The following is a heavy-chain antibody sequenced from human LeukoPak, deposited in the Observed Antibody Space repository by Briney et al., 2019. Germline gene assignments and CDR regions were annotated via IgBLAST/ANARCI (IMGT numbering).Heavy chain of an antibody. D-gene: IGHD3-16*01. CDR1: GFTFSNYV. V-gene: IGHV3-23*01. CDR3: ATEGVWGSFAYYFDY. Sequence: GGSLRLSCAASGFTFSNYVMSWVRQAPGKGLEWVSAISGPGATTYYANSVKGRFTISRDNSKNTLSLQVDSLRDADTSVYYYATEGVWGSFAYYFDYCGQGALVTVSS. J-gene: IGHJ4*02. CDR2: ISGPGATT.